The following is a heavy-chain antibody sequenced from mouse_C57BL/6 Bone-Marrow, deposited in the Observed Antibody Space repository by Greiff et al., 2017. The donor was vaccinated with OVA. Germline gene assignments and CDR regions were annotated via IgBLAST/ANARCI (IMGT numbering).Heavy chain of an antibody. Sequence: QVQLQQSGAELVKPGASVKISCKASGYTFTDYYINWVKQRLGQGLEWIGTIGTGSGSNYYTKKFKGKATLTADKTSSTAHMQLSSLTSEDSAVYFCAREGKFYYPTYWGQGTTLTVSS. D-gene: IGHD1-1*01. V-gene: IGHV1-77*01. CDR2: IGTGSGSN. CDR3: AREGKFYYPTY. CDR1: GYTFTDYY. J-gene: IGHJ2*01.